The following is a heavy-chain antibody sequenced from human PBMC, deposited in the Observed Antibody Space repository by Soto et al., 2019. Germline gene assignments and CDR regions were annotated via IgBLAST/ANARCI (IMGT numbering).Heavy chain of an antibody. V-gene: IGHV1-8*01. Sequence: QVQLVQSGAEVKKPGASVKVSCKASGYTFMGYDINWVRQATGQGPEWLGWMNPNSGNTGYAQKCQGIGTMSRKTSISTAYMELSSLRSEETAVYFGVFYSSGYYCGFDNWGQSTLSTVSS. CDR2: MNPNSGNT. CDR1: GYTFMGYD. D-gene: IGHD3-22*01. CDR3: VFYSSGYYCGFDN. J-gene: IGHJ4*02.